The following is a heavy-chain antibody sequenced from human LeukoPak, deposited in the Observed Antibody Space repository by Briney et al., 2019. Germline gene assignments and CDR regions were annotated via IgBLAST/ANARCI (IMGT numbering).Heavy chain of an antibody. CDR1: GGSISSGGYY. V-gene: IGHV4-31*03. D-gene: IGHD1-26*01. CDR3: ARRVGDKDYFDY. CDR2: IYYSGST. Sequence: SETLSLTCIVSGGSISSGGYYWSWIRQHPGKGLEWIGYIYYSGSTYYNPSLKSRVTISVDTSKNQFSLKLSSVTAADTAVYYCARRVGDKDYFDYWGQGTLVTVSS. J-gene: IGHJ4*02.